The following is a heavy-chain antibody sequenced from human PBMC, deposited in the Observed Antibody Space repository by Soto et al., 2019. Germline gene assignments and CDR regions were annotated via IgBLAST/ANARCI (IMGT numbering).Heavy chain of an antibody. V-gene: IGHV3-7*04. D-gene: IGHD3-9*01. J-gene: IGHJ4*02. CDR2: IKQDGSEK. CDR1: GFTFSSYW. CDR3: ARDRRGYYDILVG. Sequence: EVQLVESGGGLVQPGGSLRLSCAASGFTFSSYWMSWVRQAPGKGLEWVANIKQDGSEKYYVDSVKGRFTISRDNAKHSLYLQMNSLRAEDTAVYYCARDRRGYYDILVGWGQGTLVTVSS.